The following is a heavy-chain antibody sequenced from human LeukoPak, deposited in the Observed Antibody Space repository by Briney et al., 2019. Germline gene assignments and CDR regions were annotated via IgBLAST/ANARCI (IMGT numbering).Heavy chain of an antibody. J-gene: IGHJ4*02. V-gene: IGHV3-66*01. D-gene: IGHD3-9*01. Sequence: GGSLTLSCAASGFTVSSNYMSWVRQAPGKGLEWVSVIYSGGSTYYADSVKGRFTISRDNSKNTLYLQMNSLRAEDTAVYYCARGDFDWLLFFDYWGQGTLVTVSS. CDR2: IYSGGST. CDR1: GFTVSSNY. CDR3: ARGDFDWLLFFDY.